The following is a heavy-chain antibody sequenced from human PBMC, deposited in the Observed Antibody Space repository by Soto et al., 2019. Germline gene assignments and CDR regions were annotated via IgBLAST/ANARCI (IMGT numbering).Heavy chain of an antibody. V-gene: IGHV3-48*03. D-gene: IGHD3-10*02. J-gene: IGHJ6*02. Sequence: PGGSLRLSCAASGFTFSSYEMNWVRQAPGKGLEWVSYISSSGSTIYYADSVKGRFTISRDNAKNSLYLQMNSLRAEDTAVYYCARERLFGDSDYGMDVWGQGTTVTVSS. CDR1: GFTFSSYE. CDR3: ARERLFGDSDYGMDV. CDR2: ISSSGSTI.